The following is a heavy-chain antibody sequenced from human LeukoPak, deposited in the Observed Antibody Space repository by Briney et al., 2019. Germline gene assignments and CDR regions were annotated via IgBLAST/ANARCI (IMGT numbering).Heavy chain of an antibody. CDR2: IYYSGST. J-gene: IGHJ4*02. CDR1: GGSISSSSYY. Sequence: PSETLSLTCTVPGGSISSSSYYWGWIRQPPGKGLEWIGSIYYSGSTYYNPSPESRVTISVDTSKNQFSLKLSSVTAADTAVYYCARHPGVSSGYCYGYFDYWGQGTLVTVSS. D-gene: IGHD3-22*01. CDR3: ARHPGVSSGYCYGYFDY. V-gene: IGHV4-39*01.